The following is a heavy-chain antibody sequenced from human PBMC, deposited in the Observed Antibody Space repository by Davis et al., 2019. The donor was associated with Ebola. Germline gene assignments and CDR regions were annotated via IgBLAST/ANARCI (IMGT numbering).Heavy chain of an antibody. D-gene: IGHD3-10*01. V-gene: IGHV3-74*01. CDR1: GFTFSNYW. Sequence: HTGGSLRLSCAASGFTFSNYWMHWVRQAPGKGLVWVSRINSEGSDTDYADSVKGRFTLSRDNAKNTLYLQMDSLRVEDAAVYYCARASRNYYGSGNYYSEFDLWGRGALVTVSS. CDR3: ARASRNYYGSGNYYSEFDL. CDR2: INSEGSDT. J-gene: IGHJ2*01.